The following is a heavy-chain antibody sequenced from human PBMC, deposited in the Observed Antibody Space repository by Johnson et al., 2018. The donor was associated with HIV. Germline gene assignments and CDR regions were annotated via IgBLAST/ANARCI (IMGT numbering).Heavy chain of an antibody. Sequence: QVQLMESGGGLVKPGGSLRLSCAASGFTFSDYYMSWIRQAPGKGLEWVSYISSSGSTIYYADSVKGRFTISRDNSKNTLYLQMNSLRAEDTAVYYCAKDNPGLSHAFDIWGQGTMVTVSS. CDR1: GFTFSDYY. V-gene: IGHV3-11*04. CDR2: ISSSGSTI. CDR3: AKDNPGLSHAFDI. D-gene: IGHD1-14*01. J-gene: IGHJ3*02.